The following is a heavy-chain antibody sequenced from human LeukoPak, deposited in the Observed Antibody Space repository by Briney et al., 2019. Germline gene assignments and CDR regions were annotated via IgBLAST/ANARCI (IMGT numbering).Heavy chain of an antibody. J-gene: IGHJ3*02. CDR3: ARAFAVLDAFDI. CDR2: IYTSGST. CDR1: GGSISSGNYY. V-gene: IGHV4-61*09. D-gene: IGHD4/OR15-4a*01. Sequence: PSETLSLTCTVSGGSISSGNYYWSWIRQPAGKGLEWIGHIYTSGSTNYNPSLKSRVTISVDTSKNQFSLKLSSVTAADTAVYYCARAFAVLDAFDIWGQGTMVTVSS.